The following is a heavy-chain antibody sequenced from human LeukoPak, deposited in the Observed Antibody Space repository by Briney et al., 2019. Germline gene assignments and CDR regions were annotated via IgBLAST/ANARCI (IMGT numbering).Heavy chain of an antibody. CDR2: MNPNSGNT. J-gene: IGHJ4*02. CDR1: GYTFTSYD. D-gene: IGHD2-21*02. Sequence: GASVKVSCKASGYTFTSYDINWVRQATGQGLEWMGRMNPNSGNTGYAQKFQGRVTITRNTSISTAYMELSSLRSEDTAVYYCARVVTAMDHFDYWGQGTLVTVSS. V-gene: IGHV1-8*03. CDR3: ARVVTAMDHFDY.